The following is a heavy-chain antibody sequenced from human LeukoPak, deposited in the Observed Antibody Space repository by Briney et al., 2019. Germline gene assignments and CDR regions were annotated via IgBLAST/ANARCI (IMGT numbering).Heavy chain of an antibody. V-gene: IGHV4-59*12. CDR1: GGSISSYY. D-gene: IGHD4-11*01. J-gene: IGHJ3*02. CDR2: IYYSGST. CDR3: ARDQVKSFDI. Sequence: PSETLSLTCAVSGGSISSYYWSWIRQPPGKGLEWIGYIYYSGSTNYNPSLKSRVTISVDTSKNQFSLKLSSVTAADTAVYYCARDQVKSFDIWGQGTMVTVSS.